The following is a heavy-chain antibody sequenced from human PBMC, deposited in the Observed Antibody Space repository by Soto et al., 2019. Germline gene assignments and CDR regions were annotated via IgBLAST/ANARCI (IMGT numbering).Heavy chain of an antibody. J-gene: IGHJ5*01. Sequence: SETLSLTCAVYGGSFSGYYWSWIRQPPGKGLEWIGEINHSGSTNYNPSLKSRVTISVDTSKNQFSLKLSSVTAADTAVYYCARVNRRGYSGYDFPVPGWFDSWGQGTLVTVSS. V-gene: IGHV4-34*01. D-gene: IGHD5-12*01. CDR2: INHSGST. CDR3: ARVNRRGYSGYDFPVPGWFDS. CDR1: GGSFSGYY.